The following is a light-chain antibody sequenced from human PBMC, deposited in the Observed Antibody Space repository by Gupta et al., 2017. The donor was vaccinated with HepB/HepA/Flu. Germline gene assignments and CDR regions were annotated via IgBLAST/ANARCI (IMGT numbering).Light chain of an antibody. CDR2: AND. CDR1: RSNIGAGYD. Sequence: QSFLTQPPSVSGAPGQRVTISCTGSRSNIGAGYDVHWSHHLPGTAPNLLIYANDNRHSGGPDRFSGSKSGTSAALAITGLQAEEEADYYCQSYDNGRSDGDIFGTGTKVTVL. J-gene: IGLJ1*01. V-gene: IGLV1-40*01. CDR3: QSYDNGRSDGDI.